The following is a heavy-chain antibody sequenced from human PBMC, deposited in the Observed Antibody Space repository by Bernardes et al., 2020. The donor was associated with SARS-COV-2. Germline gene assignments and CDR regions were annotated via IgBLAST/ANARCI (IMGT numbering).Heavy chain of an antibody. CDR1: GFTFSTYW. V-gene: IGHV3-7*01. D-gene: IGHD3-10*01. J-gene: IGHJ4*02. CDR3: ARMKSYGAY. Sequence: SLIRSCAASGFTFSTYWMSWVRQAPGQGLEWVANIKEDGSEKYYVDSVKGRFTISRDNAKNSLFLQMNSLRAEDTAVYYCARMKSYGAYWGQGTLVTVSS. CDR2: IKEDGSEK.